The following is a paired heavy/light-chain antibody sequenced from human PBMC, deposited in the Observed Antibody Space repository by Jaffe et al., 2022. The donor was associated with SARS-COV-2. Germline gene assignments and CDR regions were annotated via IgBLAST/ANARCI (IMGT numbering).Heavy chain of an antibody. Sequence: EVQLLESGEGVAQPGGSLRLSCAASGFTFNDYAMSWVRQAPGKGLEWVSTIDGSGASTYYADSVQGRFTISRDNSKNTLFLLMNSLRTEDTAVHYCAKAHRAWLPKGGLDYWGRGALVTVSS. CDR3: AKAHRAWLPKGGLDY. CDR2: IDGSGAST. D-gene: IGHD6-19*01. J-gene: IGHJ4*02. CDR1: GFTFNDYA. V-gene: IGHV3-23*01.
Light chain of an antibody. CDR1: SSNIERDS. V-gene: IGLV1-44*01. J-gene: IGLJ3*02. CDR3: AAWDDSLNVRL. CDR2: GDD. Sequence: QSVLTQPASASGTPGQRVTISCSGSSSNIERDSVYWYQQLPGTAPKLLIYGDDRRTSGVPDRFSGSKSGTSASLTISGLQSEDEGDYYCAAWDDSLNVRLFGGGTKLTVL.